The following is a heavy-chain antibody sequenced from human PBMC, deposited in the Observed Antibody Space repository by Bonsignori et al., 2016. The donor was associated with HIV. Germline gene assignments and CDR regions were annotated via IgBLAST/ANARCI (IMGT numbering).Heavy chain of an antibody. J-gene: IGHJ6*03. D-gene: IGHD3-22*01. V-gene: IGHV1-69*10. CDR3: AGGGTYYYDSSGYSQICYYMDV. CDR1: GGTFSSYA. Sequence: SVKVSCKASGGTFSSYAISWVRQAPGQGLEWMGGIIPILGIANYAQKFQGRVTITADESTSTAYMELSSLRSEDTAVYYCAGGGTYYYDSSGYSQICYYMDVWGKGTTVTVSS. CDR2: IIPILGIA.